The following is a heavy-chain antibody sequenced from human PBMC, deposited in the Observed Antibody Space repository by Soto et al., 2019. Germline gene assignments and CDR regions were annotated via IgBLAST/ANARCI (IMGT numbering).Heavy chain of an antibody. CDR2: IYYSGST. CDR1: GGSISSGGYY. Sequence: QVQLQESGPGLVKPSQTLSLTCPVSGGSISSGGYYWSWIRQHPGKGLEWIGYIYYSGSTYYNPSLKSRVTISVATSKNQFPLKMSSVTAADTAVYYCARVSSQWLVDYWGQGTLVTVSS. D-gene: IGHD6-19*01. V-gene: IGHV4-31*03. CDR3: ARVSSQWLVDY. J-gene: IGHJ4*02.